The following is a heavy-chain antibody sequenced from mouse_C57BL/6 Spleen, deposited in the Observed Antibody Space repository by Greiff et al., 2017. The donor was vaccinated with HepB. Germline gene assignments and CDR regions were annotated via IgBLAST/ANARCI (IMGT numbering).Heavy chain of an antibody. CDR2: IYPGDGDT. D-gene: IGHD1-1*01. CDR1: GYAFSSSW. Sequence: VQLQQSGPELVKPGASVKISCKASGYAFSSSWMNWVKQRPGKGLEWIGRIYPGDGDTNYNGKFKGKATLTADKSSSTAYMQLSSLTSEDSAVYCCARARDYGSSYEEAMDYWGQGTSVTVSS. J-gene: IGHJ4*01. V-gene: IGHV1-82*01. CDR3: ARARDYGSSYEEAMDY.